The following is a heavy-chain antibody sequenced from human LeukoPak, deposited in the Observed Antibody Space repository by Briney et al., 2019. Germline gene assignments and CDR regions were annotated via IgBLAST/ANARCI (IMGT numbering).Heavy chain of an antibody. CDR2: IYYSGTT. CDR3: ARQISDYYYYYIDV. V-gene: IGHV4-39*01. Sequence: PSETLSLTCSVSGGSISSSHYYWGWIRQPPGKGLEWIGTIYYSGTTYYNPSLESRVTISEDTSKNQFSLTLRSVTAAETAVYYCARQISDYYYYYIDVWGKGTTVTVSS. CDR1: GGSISSSHYY. J-gene: IGHJ6*03. D-gene: IGHD3-10*01.